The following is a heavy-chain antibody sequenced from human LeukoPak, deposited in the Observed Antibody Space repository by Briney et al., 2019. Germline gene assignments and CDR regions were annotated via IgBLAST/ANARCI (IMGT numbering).Heavy chain of an antibody. D-gene: IGHD3-22*01. CDR3: ANNLPSYYDSRGAMDV. J-gene: IGHJ6*02. CDR2: IWYDGSNK. V-gene: IGHV3-33*06. Sequence: GGSLRLSCAASGFTFSSYGMHWVRQAPGKGLEWVAVIWYDGSNKYYADSVKGRFTISRDNSKNTLYLQMNSLRAEDTAVYYCANNLPSYYDSRGAMDVWGQGTKATVSS. CDR1: GFTFSSYG.